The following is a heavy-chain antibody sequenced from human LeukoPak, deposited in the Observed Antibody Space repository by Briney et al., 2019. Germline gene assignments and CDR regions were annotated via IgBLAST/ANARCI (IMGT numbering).Heavy chain of an antibody. J-gene: IGHJ4*02. CDR1: GGSISSYY. CDR3: ARKISYISVFGY. CDR2: ISDSGST. V-gene: IGHV4-59*01. D-gene: IGHD2-15*01. Sequence: SETLSLTCTVSGGSISSYYWSWIRPPPGQGLEWIGYISDSGSTNYNPFLKSRITISGDTPGNQVSLKLSSVTAADTAVYYCARKISYISVFGYWGQGTLVTVSS.